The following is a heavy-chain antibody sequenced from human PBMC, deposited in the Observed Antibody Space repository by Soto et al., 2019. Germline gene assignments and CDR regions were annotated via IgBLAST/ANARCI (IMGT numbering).Heavy chain of an antibody. CDR3: ARVFRRAMHAFDI. CDR1: GGSLSSYY. CDR2: IYYSGST. V-gene: IGHV4-59*01. Sequence: QVQLQESGPGLVKPSETLSLTCTVSGGSLSSYYWSWIRQPPGKGLEWIGYIYYSGSTNYNPSLKSRVTISVYTSKNQFSLKLSSVTAADTAVYYCARVFRRAMHAFDIWGQWTMVTVSS. D-gene: IGHD2-2*01. J-gene: IGHJ3*02.